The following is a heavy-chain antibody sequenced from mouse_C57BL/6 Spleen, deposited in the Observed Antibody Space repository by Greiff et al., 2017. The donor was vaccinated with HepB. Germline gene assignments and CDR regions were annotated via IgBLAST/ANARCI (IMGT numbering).Heavy chain of an antibody. CDR1: GYTFTSYW. D-gene: IGHD1-1*01. J-gene: IGHJ2*01. CDR2: IDPSDSYT. V-gene: IGHV1-59*01. CDR3: ARFTTVFDY. Sequence: QVQLQQPGAELVRPGTSVKLSCKASGYTFTSYWMHWVKQRPGQGLEWIGVIDPSDSYTNYNQKFKGKATLTVDTSSSTAYMQLSSLTSEDSAVYYCARFTTVFDYWGQGTTLTVSS.